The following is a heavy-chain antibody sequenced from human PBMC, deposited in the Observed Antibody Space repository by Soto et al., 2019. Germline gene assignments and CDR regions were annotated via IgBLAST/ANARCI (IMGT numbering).Heavy chain of an antibody. V-gene: IGHV1-69*13. CDR2: IIPIFGTA. D-gene: IGHD3-3*01. CDR1: GGTFSSYA. J-gene: IGHJ5*02. Sequence: GASVKVSCKASGGTFSSYAISWVRQAPGQGLEWMGGIIPIFGTANYAQKFQGRVTITADESTSTAYMELSSLRSEDTAVYYCARVLGTYYDFWSGFGSNWFDPWGQGTLVTVSS. CDR3: ARVLGTYYDFWSGFGSNWFDP.